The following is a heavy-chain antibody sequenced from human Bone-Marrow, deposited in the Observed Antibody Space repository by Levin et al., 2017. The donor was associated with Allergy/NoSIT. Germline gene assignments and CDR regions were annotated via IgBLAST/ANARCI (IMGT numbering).Heavy chain of an antibody. Sequence: PGGSLRLSCAASGFTFINYAMNWVRQAPGKGLEWVSATGGSGGSTYYADSVKGRFTISRDNSKNTLYLQMNSLRAEDTALYYCAKDRASNSWPYYFDCWGQGTLVTVSS. CDR1: GFTFINYA. J-gene: IGHJ4*02. V-gene: IGHV3-23*01. CDR3: AKDRASNSWPYYFDC. CDR2: TGGSGGST. D-gene: IGHD6-13*01.